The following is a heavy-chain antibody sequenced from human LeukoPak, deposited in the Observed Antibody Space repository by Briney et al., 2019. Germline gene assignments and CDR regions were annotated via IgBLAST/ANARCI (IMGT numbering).Heavy chain of an antibody. V-gene: IGHV1-46*01. J-gene: IGHJ3*02. CDR3: AREKIHVFDI. CDR2: INPSGGDT. CDR1: GYTFTSYN. Sequence: GASEKVSCRASGYTFTSYNMQWVRHAPGQGLEWMGVINPSGGDTGYAQKFQGRVTMTRDTSTSTVYMELSSVRSEDTAVYYCAREKIHVFDIWGQGTMVTVSS.